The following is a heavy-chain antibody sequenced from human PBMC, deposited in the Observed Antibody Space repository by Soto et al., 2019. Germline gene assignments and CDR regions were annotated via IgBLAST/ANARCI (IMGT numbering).Heavy chain of an antibody. D-gene: IGHD3-9*01. CDR3: ARQWTNYHILTNFPSWFDP. V-gene: IGHV3-74*01. CDR1: GFTFSSYW. Sequence: GGSLRLSCAASGFTFSSYWMHWVRQAPGKGLVWVSRINSDGSSTSYADSVKGRFTISRDNAKNTLYLQMNSLRAEDTAVYYCARQWTNYHILTNFPSWFDPWGQGTLVTVSS. CDR2: INSDGSST. J-gene: IGHJ5*02.